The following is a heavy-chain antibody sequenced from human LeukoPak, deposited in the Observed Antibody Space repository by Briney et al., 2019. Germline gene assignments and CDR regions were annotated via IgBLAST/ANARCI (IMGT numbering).Heavy chain of an antibody. CDR2: IYSGGST. CDR3: ARDRYYDILTGYYNAFDI. D-gene: IGHD3-9*01. J-gene: IGHJ3*02. Sequence: GGSLRLSCAASGFTFSSYGMSWVRQAPGKGLEWVSVIYSGGSTYYADSVKGRFTISRDNSKNTLYLQMNSLRAEDTAVYYCARDRYYDILTGYYNAFDIWGQGTKVTVSS. CDR1: GFTFSSYG. V-gene: IGHV3-66*01.